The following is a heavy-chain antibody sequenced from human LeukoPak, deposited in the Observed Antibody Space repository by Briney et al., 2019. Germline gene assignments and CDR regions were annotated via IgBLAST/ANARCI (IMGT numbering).Heavy chain of an antibody. D-gene: IGHD3-22*01. CDR1: GGTFSSYA. Sequence: ASVTVSCKASGGTFSSYAISWVRQAPGQGLEWMGGIIPIFGTANYAQKFQGRVTITADESTSTAYMELSSLRSEDTAVYYCARDLFHYYDSSGYYFDAFDIWGQGTMVTVSS. J-gene: IGHJ3*02. CDR3: ARDLFHYYDSSGYYFDAFDI. V-gene: IGHV1-69*13. CDR2: IIPIFGTA.